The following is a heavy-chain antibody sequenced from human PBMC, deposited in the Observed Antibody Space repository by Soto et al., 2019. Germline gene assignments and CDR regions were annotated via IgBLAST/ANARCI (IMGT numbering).Heavy chain of an antibody. CDR2: ISESGGST. V-gene: IGHV3-23*01. CDR1: GFSFSNYA. D-gene: IGHD3-22*01. Sequence: GGSLRLSCAASGFSFSNYAMSWVRQAPGKGLEWVSGISESGGSTYYADSVKGRFTISRDNSKNTVFLQINSLRAEDTAVYYCATRNYFGRSGYYYYYFDYWGQGALVTVSS. CDR3: ATRNYFGRSGYYYYYFDY. J-gene: IGHJ4*02.